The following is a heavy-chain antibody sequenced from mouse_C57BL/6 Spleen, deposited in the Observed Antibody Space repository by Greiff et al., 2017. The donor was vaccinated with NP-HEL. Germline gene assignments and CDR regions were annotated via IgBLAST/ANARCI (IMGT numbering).Heavy chain of an antibody. CDR1: GFSLTSYG. CDR3: ARSFYYYKYYFDY. CDR2: IWSGGST. Sequence: QVQLQQSGPGLVQPSQSLSITCTVSGFSLTSYGVHWVRQSPGKGQEWLGVIWSGGSTDYNAAFISRLSISKDNSKSQVFFKMNSLQADDTAIYYCARSFYYYKYYFDYWGQGTTLTVSS. D-gene: IGHD1-1*01. J-gene: IGHJ2*01. V-gene: IGHV2-2*01.